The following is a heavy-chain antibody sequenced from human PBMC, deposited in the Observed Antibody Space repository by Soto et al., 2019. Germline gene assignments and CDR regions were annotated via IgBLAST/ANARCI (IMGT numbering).Heavy chain of an antibody. CDR1: GYTFTSYA. J-gene: IGHJ3*02. CDR2: INAGNGNT. CDR3: AKDPRYLARDIDAFDI. V-gene: IGHV1-3*01. D-gene: IGHD3-10*01. Sequence: ASVKVSCKASGYTFTSYAMHWVRQAPGQRLEWMGWINAGNGNTKYSQKFQGRVTITRDTSASTAYMELSSLRSEDTAVYYCAKDPRYLARDIDAFDIWGQGTMVTVSS.